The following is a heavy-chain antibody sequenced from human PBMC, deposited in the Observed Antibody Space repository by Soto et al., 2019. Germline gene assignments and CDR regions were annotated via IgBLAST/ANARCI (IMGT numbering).Heavy chain of an antibody. Sequence: ASVKVSCKASGYTFTSYYMHWVRHAPGQGLEWMGIINPSGGSTSYAQKFQGRVTMTRDTSTSTVYMELSSLRSEDTAVYYCARSYYDSSGYYFEGVVYWGQGTLVTVSS. CDR2: INPSGGST. CDR1: GYTFTSYY. V-gene: IGHV1-46*01. J-gene: IGHJ4*02. D-gene: IGHD3-22*01. CDR3: ARSYYDSSGYYFEGVVY.